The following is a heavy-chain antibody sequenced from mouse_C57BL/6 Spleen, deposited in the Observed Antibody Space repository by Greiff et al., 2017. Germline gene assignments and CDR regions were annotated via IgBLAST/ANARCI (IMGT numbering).Heavy chain of an antibody. D-gene: IGHD2-5*01. CDR3: ARGYSKPFAY. Sequence: QVHVKQPGAELVKPGASVKMSCKASGYTFTSYWITWVKQRPGQGLEWIGYIYPGSGSTYYNEKFKSKATLTVDTSSSTACMQLSSLTSEDAAVYYFARGYSKPFAYWGQGALVTVSA. CDR1: GYTFTSYW. J-gene: IGHJ3*01. CDR2: IYPGSGST. V-gene: IGHV1-55*01.